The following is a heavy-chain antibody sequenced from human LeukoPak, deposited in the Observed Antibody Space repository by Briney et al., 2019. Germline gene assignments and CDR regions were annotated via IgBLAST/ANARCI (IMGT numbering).Heavy chain of an antibody. V-gene: IGHV4-34*01. CDR1: GGSFSGYY. CDR2: INHSGST. J-gene: IGHJ3*02. CDR3: ARGLRGYSSTRFRGAFDI. Sequence: PSETLSLTCAVYGGSFSGYYWSWIRQPPGKGLEWIGEINHSGSTNYNPSLKSRVTISVDTSKNQFSLKLSSVTAADTAMYYCARGLRGYSSTRFRGAFDIWGQGTMVTVSS. D-gene: IGHD5-18*01.